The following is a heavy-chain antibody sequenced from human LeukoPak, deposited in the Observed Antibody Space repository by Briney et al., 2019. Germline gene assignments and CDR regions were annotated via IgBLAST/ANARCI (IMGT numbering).Heavy chain of an antibody. V-gene: IGHV4-39*07. CDR3: ARDRKYYYHMDV. Sequence: SETLSLTCIGSGGSISSSSDWGWIRQPPGKGLEWIGSIYNSGSTYYNPSLKSRVTISVDTSKNQFSLKLSSVTAADTAVYYCARDRKYYYHMDVWGKGTTVTVSS. D-gene: IGHD1-14*01. J-gene: IGHJ6*04. CDR2: IYNSGST. CDR1: GGSISSSSD.